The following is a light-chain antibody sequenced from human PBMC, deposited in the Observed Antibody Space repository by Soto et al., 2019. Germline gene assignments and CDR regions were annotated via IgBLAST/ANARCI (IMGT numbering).Light chain of an antibody. CDR2: GAS. J-gene: IGKJ1*01. CDR1: QSVSSSY. V-gene: IGKV3-20*01. CDR3: QQYGSSPWT. Sequence: EIVLTQSPGTLSLSPGERATLSCRASQSVSSSYLAWYQQKPGQAPRPLIYGASSRAIGIPDGFSGNGSGTDFTLTISRLEPEDFAVYYCQQYGSSPWTFGQGTKVEIK.